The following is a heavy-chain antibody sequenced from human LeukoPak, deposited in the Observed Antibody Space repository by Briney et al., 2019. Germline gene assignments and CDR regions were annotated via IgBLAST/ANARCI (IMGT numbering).Heavy chain of an antibody. CDR3: ARDGEYGTGSYYRGCYDY. CDR1: GYSFTAFY. D-gene: IGHD3-10*01. V-gene: IGHV1-2*02. J-gene: IGHJ4*02. CDR2: IHPRSGET. Sequence: ASVKVSCKASGYSFTAFYIHWVRQAPGQGLEWMGWIHPRSGETNYAYKFRGRVTMTRDTSISTTYMDLGSLGSDDTAVYYCARDGEYGTGSYYRGCYDYWGQGTLVTVSS.